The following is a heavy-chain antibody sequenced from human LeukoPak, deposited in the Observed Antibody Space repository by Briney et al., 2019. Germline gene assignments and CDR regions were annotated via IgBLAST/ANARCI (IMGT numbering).Heavy chain of an antibody. CDR3: AREPADFGDNWFDP. D-gene: IGHD3-3*01. J-gene: IGHJ5*02. V-gene: IGHV3-48*01. CDR1: GFTFRSYS. Sequence: GGSLRLSCAASGFTFRSYSMNWVRQAPGKGLEWVSYISSSSSSIYYADSVKGRFTISRDNAKNSLYLQMNSLRAEDTAVYYCAREPADFGDNWFDPWGQGTLVTVSS. CDR2: ISSSSSSI.